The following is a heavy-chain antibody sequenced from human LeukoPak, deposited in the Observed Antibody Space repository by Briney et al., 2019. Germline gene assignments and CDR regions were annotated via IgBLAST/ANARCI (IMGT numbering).Heavy chain of an antibody. CDR2: MNPNSGNT. CDR1: GYTFTSYD. Sequence: GASVKVSCKASGYTFTSYDVHWVRQATGQGLEWMGWMNPNSGNTDYALKFQGRVTMTRNTSISTAYMELSSLRSEDTAVYYCARVGGLYDSSGYSPYWGQGTLVTVSS. CDR3: ARVGGLYDSSGYSPY. J-gene: IGHJ4*02. V-gene: IGHV1-8*01. D-gene: IGHD3-22*01.